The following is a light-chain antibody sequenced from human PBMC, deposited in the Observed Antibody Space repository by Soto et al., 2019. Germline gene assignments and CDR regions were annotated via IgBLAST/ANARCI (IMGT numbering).Light chain of an antibody. V-gene: IGLV1-44*01. Sequence: QSVLTQPPSASGTPGQRVTISCSGSSSNIGSNTVNWYQHLPGTAPKLLIYSNNRRPSGVPDRFSASKSGTSASLAISGLQSEDEADYYCAAWDDSLNGVVFGGGTKPAVL. CDR1: SSNIGSNT. J-gene: IGLJ2*01. CDR3: AAWDDSLNGVV. CDR2: SNN.